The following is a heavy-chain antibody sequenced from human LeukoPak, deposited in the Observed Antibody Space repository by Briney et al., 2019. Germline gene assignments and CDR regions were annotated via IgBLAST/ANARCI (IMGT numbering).Heavy chain of an antibody. V-gene: IGHV3-48*02. CDR2: ISRGSSSI. CDR1: GFTFSSYN. D-gene: IGHD4-17*01. Sequence: PGGSLRLFCAASGFTFSSYNMNWVRQAPGKGLEWVSYISRGSSSIYYADSVKGRFTISRYNAKNSVYMQMNRLSDEDTAVYRCARDYGDHGEYFDCWGQGTLVTVSS. J-gene: IGHJ4*02. CDR3: ARDYGDHGEYFDC.